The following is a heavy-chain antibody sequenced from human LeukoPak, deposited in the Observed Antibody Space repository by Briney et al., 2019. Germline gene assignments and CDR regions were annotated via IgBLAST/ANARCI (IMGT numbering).Heavy chain of an antibody. CDR3: ARRIVGSGAYYYYYYMDV. CDR2: IFYSGST. D-gene: IGHD1-26*01. J-gene: IGHJ6*03. Sequence: PSETLSLTCTVSGGSISGYYWSWIRQPPGKGLEWIGYIFYSGSTNYNPSLKSRVTISVDTSKNQFSLKLSSVTAADTAVYYCARRIVGSGAYYYYYYMDVWGKGTTSPSP. CDR1: GGSISGYY. V-gene: IGHV4-59*01.